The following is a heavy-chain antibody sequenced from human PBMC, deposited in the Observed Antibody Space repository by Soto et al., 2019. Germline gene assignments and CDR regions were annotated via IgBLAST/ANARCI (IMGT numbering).Heavy chain of an antibody. V-gene: IGHV4-34*01. J-gene: IGHJ4*02. CDR3: ARGYCSSTSCYKGKSGPRYSYGSYYFAY. D-gene: IGHD2-2*02. CDR1: GGSFSGYY. Sequence: SETLSLTCAVYGGSFSGYYWSWIRQPPGKGLEWIGEINHSGSTNYNPSLKSRVTISVDTSKNQFSLKLSSVTAADTAVYYCARGYCSSTSCYKGKSGPRYSYGSYYFAYWGKGPLVTVSS. CDR2: INHSGST.